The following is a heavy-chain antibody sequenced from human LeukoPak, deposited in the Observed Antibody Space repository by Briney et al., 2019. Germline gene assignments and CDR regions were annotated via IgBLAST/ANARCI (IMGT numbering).Heavy chain of an antibody. J-gene: IGHJ4*02. CDR1: GFTFSSYG. V-gene: IGHV3-30*02. CDR3: AKGEARVAAATPFDY. CDR2: IRYDGSNK. Sequence: PGGSLRLSRAPSGFTFSSYGMHWVRQAPGNGREWVACIRYDGSNKYYADSVKGRFTISRDNSKNTLYLQMNSLRAEDTAVYYGAKGEARVAAATPFDYWGQGTLVTVSS. D-gene: IGHD6-13*01.